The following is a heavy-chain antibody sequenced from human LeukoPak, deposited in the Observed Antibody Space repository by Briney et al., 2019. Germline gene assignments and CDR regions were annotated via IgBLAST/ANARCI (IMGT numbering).Heavy chain of an antibody. CDR1: GGSISSGDYY. CDR2: IYYSGST. CDR3: ARVGSYYYDYYMDV. D-gene: IGHD2-21*01. V-gene: IGHV4-30-4*01. Sequence: SETLSLTCTVSGGSISSGDYYWSWIRQPPGKGLEWIGYIYYSGSTYYNPSLKSRVTISVDTSKNQFSRKLSSVTAADTAVYYCARVGSYYYDYYMDVWGKGTTVTVSS. J-gene: IGHJ6*03.